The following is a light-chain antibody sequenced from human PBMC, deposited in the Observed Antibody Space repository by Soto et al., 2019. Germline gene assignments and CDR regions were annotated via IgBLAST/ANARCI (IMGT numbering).Light chain of an antibody. CDR2: GIS. Sequence: DIVMTQTPLSLPVTPGEPASISCRSSQTLLDSDDGNTYLDWYLQKPGQSPQLLIYGISSRASGVPDRFSGSGSGTDFTLKISRVEAGDVGVFYCMQRKEFPWTFXQGTKVDIK. J-gene: IGKJ1*01. CDR1: QTLLDSDDGNTY. CDR3: MQRKEFPWT. V-gene: IGKV2-40*01.